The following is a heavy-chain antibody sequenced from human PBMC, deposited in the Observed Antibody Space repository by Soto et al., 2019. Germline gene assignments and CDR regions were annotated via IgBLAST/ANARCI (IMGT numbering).Heavy chain of an antibody. Sequence: QVQLVESGGGVVQPGRSLRLSCGASGFTFSTYGMHWVRQAPGKGLEWVAAPSHDERNKFYADSVQGRFTISRDNSKNTLYLEMFSLRAEDTAVYYCVKEGRGSSTSCSRCYGLDVWGQGTTFTVSS. CDR2: PSHDERNK. D-gene: IGHD2-2*01. V-gene: IGHV3-30*18. J-gene: IGHJ6*02. CDR3: VKEGRGSSTSCSRCYGLDV. CDR1: GFTFSTYG.